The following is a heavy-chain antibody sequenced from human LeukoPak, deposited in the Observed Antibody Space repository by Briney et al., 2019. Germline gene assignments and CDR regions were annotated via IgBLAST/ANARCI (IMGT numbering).Heavy chain of an antibody. CDR3: ARKEQLVFDY. CDR1: GYSLSSGYY. V-gene: IGHV4-38-2*02. J-gene: IGHJ4*02. CDR2: IYHSGST. D-gene: IGHD6-13*01. Sequence: PSETLSLTCTVSGYSLSSGYYWGWIRQPPGKGLEWIGRIYHSGSTYYNPSLKSRVTISVDTSKNQFSMKLSSVTAADTAVYYCARKEQLVFDYWGQGTLVTVSS.